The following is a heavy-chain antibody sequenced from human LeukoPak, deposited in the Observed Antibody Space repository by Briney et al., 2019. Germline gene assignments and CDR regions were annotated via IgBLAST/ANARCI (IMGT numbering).Heavy chain of an antibody. CDR1: GFTFSSYG. J-gene: IGHJ4*02. V-gene: IGHV3-30*18. Sequence: GGSLRLSCAASGFTFSSYGMHRVRQAPGKGLEWVAVISYDGSNKYYADSVKGRFTISRDNSKNTLYLQMNSLRAEDTAVYYCAKDADSGWYGPADYWGQGTLVTVSS. CDR2: ISYDGSNK. D-gene: IGHD6-19*01. CDR3: AKDADSGWYGPADY.